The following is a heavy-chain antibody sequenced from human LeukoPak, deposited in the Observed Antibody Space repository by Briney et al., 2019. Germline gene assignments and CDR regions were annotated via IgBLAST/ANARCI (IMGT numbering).Heavy chain of an antibody. CDR3: ARGAPDCSSTSCYIWFGP. V-gene: IGHV4-30-4*01. Sequence: SETLSLTCTVSGGSISSGDYYWSWIRQPPGKGLEWIGYIYYSGSTYYNPSLKSRVTISVDTSKNQFSLKLSSVTAADTAVYYCARGAPDCSSTSCYIWFGPWGQGTLVTVSS. CDR2: IYYSGST. CDR1: GGSISSGDYY. D-gene: IGHD2-2*02. J-gene: IGHJ5*02.